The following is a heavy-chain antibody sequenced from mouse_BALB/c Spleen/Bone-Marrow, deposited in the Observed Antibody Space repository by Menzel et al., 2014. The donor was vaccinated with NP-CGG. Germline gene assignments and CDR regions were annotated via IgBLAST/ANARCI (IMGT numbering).Heavy chain of an antibody. CDR1: GFTFXDYY. Sequence: EVKLVESGGGLVQPGGSLRLSCATSGFTFXDYYMNWVRQPPGKALEWLGFIRNKANGYTTEYSASVKSRFTISRDNSQNILYLQTNTLRADDSATYYCARDKGRVFFDYWGQGTTLTVSS. V-gene: IGHV7-3*02. J-gene: IGHJ2*01. CDR3: ARDKGRVFFDY. CDR2: IRNKANGYTT.